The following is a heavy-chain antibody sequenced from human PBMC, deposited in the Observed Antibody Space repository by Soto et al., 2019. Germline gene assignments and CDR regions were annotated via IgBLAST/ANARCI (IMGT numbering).Heavy chain of an antibody. V-gene: IGHV4-34*01. J-gene: IGHJ5*02. CDR1: GGSFSGYY. CDR3: ARGGRYYGSGSYRGWFDP. CDR2: INHSGST. Sequence: QVQLQQWGAGLLKPSETLSLTCAVYGGSFSGYYWSWIRQPPGKGLEWIGEINHSGSTNYNPSLKSRVTISVDTSKNQFSLKLGSVTAADTAVYYCARGGRYYGSGSYRGWFDPWGQGTLVTVSS. D-gene: IGHD3-10*01.